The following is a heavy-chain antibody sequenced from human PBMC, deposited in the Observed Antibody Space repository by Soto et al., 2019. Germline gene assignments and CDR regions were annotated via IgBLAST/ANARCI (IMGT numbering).Heavy chain of an antibody. CDR2: ISYDGSEK. CDR1: GFSFSKYG. J-gene: IGHJ6*02. D-gene: IGHD6-19*01. Sequence: QVALVESGGGVVRPGRSLRLSCGASGFSFSKYGMHWVRQAPGEGLEWLSLISYDGSEKWYAESVKGRFTISRDNSKNTLYLQMNSLRGDDTAVCFCAKGYEVSPPVASAWYSNYFYGVDVWGRGTTVTVSS. CDR3: AKGYEVSPPVASAWYSNYFYGVDV. V-gene: IGHV3-30*18.